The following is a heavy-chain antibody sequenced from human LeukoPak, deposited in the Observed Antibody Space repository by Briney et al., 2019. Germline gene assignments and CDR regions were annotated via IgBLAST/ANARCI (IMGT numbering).Heavy chain of an antibody. CDR2: ISSSSSYI. J-gene: IGHJ6*02. D-gene: IGHD5-24*01. V-gene: IGHV3-21*01. CDR1: GFTFSSYS. Sequence: PGGSLRLSCAASGFTFSSYSMNWVRQAPGKGLEWVSSISSSSSYIYYADSVKGRFTISRDNAKNSLYLQMNSLRAEDTAVYYCARERWLQFHYYGMDVWGQGTTVTVSS. CDR3: ARERWLQFHYYGMDV.